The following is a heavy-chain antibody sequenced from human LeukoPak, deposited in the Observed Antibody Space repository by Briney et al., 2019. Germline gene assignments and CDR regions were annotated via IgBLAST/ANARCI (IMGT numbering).Heavy chain of an antibody. CDR2: IYNSGNT. Sequence: SETLSLTCTVSGGSISIYYWSWIRQPPGKGLEWIGYIYNSGNTNYNPSFKSRVTISEDTPKNQFSLKLSSVTAADTAVYYCVRDRELNYWGQGTLVTVSS. V-gene: IGHV4-59*01. CDR3: VRDRELNY. J-gene: IGHJ4*02. D-gene: IGHD3-10*01. CDR1: GGSISIYY.